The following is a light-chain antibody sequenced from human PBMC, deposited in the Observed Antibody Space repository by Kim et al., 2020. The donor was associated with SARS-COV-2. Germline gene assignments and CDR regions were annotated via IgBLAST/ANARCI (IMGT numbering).Light chain of an antibody. J-gene: IGKJ1*01. CDR2: GAS. CDR1: QSVSSN. CDR3: QQYNYWPRT. Sequence: EMVMTQSPATLSVSPGERATLSCRASQSVSSNLAWYQQKPGQAPRLLIYGASTRATGIPARFSGSGSGTEFTLIISSLQSEDFAVYYCQQYNYWPRTFGPGTKVDIK. V-gene: IGKV3-15*01.